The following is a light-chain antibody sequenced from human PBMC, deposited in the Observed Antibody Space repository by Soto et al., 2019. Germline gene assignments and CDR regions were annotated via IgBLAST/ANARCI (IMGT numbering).Light chain of an antibody. Sequence: QSALTQPASVSGSPGQSITISCTGTSSDVGGYNYVSWYQQYPGKTPKLMIFEVSNRPSGVSNRFSGSKSGNTASLTISGLQADDEAEYFCSSYTSTTPVIFGGGTKLTVL. CDR3: SSYTSTTPVI. CDR2: EVS. V-gene: IGLV2-14*01. J-gene: IGLJ2*01. CDR1: SSDVGGYNY.